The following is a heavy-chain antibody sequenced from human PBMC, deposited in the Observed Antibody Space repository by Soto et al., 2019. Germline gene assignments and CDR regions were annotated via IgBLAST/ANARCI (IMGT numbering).Heavy chain of an antibody. D-gene: IGHD3-22*01. Sequence: SVKVSCKASGGTFSSYAISWVRQAPGQGLEWMGGIIPIFGTANYAQKFQGRVTITADESTSTAYMELSSLRSEDTAVYYCAREGDYYDSSGYFDYWGQGTLVTVSS. J-gene: IGHJ4*02. CDR2: IIPIFGTA. CDR1: GGTFSSYA. V-gene: IGHV1-69*13. CDR3: AREGDYYDSSGYFDY.